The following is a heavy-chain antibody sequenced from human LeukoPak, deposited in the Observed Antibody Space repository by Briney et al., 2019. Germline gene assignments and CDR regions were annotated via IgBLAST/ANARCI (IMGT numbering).Heavy chain of an antibody. Sequence: GESLKISCKGSGYSFTIYWIAWVRQMPGKGLEWMGIIYPGDSDTRYSPSFQGQVTMSADKSISTAYLQWSSLKASDTALYYCARRDCSGGSCLDYWGQGTLVTASS. CDR2: IYPGDSDT. V-gene: IGHV5-51*01. CDR3: ARRDCSGGSCLDY. CDR1: GYSFTIYW. D-gene: IGHD2-15*01. J-gene: IGHJ4*02.